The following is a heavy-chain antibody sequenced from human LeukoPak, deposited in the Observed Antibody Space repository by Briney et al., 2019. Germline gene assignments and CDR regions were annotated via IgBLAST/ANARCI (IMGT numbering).Heavy chain of an antibody. D-gene: IGHD3-10*01. V-gene: IGHV4-31*03. J-gene: IGHJ4*02. Sequence: SETLSLTCTVSGGSISSRDCYWSWIRQHPGKGLEWIGYIYYSGSTYYNPSLKSRVTISLDTSKNQFSLKLSSVTAADTAVYYCARDQEDSGTDYWGQGTLVTVSS. CDR3: ARDQEDSGTDY. CDR2: IYYSGST. CDR1: GGSISSRDCY.